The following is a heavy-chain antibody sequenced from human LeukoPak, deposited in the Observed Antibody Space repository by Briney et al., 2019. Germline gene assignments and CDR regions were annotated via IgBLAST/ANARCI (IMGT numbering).Heavy chain of an antibody. CDR1: GGSISSSSYH. J-gene: IGHJ4*02. V-gene: IGHV4-39*01. CDR3: ARLAFRYSDY. Sequence: SETLSLTCSVSGGSISSSSYHWGWIRQPPGEGLEWIGSIYYSGSTYYNPSLKSRVTISVDTSKNQFSLKLSSVTAADTAVYYCARLAFRYSDYWGQGTLVTVSS. CDR2: IYYSGST. D-gene: IGHD3-9*01.